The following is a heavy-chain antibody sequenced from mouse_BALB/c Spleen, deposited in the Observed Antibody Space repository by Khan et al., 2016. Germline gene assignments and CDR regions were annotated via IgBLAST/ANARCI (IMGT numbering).Heavy chain of an antibody. J-gene: IGHJ3*01. D-gene: IGHD3-1*01. CDR1: GYTFTGYS. V-gene: IGHV9-2-1*01. Sequence: QIQLVQSGPELKKPGETVKISCKASGYTFTGYSMHWVKQAPGKGLKWMGWINTETGEPTYADDFKGRFAFSLETSASTAYLQINNLKNEDTATYFGATARATWFAYWGQGTLVTVSA. CDR2: INTETGEP. CDR3: ATARATWFAY.